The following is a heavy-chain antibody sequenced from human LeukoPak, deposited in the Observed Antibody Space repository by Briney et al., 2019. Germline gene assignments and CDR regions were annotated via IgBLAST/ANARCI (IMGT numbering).Heavy chain of an antibody. J-gene: IGHJ4*02. V-gene: IGHV4-59*01. CDR2: IYYSGST. Sequence: PGGSLRLSCAASRFTFSNYGVNWIRQPPGKRLEWIGYIYYSGSTNYNPSLKSRVTISVDTSKNQFSLKLSSVTAADTAVYYCARAAYSGSYHSDYWGQGTLVTVSS. D-gene: IGHD1-26*01. CDR1: RFTFSNYG. CDR3: ARAAYSGSYHSDY.